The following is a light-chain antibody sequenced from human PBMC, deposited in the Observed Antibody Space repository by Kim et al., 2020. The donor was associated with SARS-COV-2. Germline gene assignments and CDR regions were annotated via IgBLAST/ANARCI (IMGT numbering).Light chain of an antibody. V-gene: IGKV1-33*01. Sequence: AYEGNRVPLPCPASQSLSDHLNWYHQKPGKAPNLLFYDASNLETGVPSRFTGSKSGTDSTLTSTSLQPEDIATYFCQQYDTLPYSFGQGTKLEI. J-gene: IGKJ2*03. CDR3: QQYDTLPYS. CDR2: DAS. CDR1: QSLSDH.